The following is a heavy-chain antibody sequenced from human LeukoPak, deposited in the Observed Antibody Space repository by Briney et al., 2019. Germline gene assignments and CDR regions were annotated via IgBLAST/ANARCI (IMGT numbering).Heavy chain of an antibody. CDR2: ISAYNGKT. J-gene: IGHJ3*02. CDR3: ARRVTYYDSSERTAHAFDI. D-gene: IGHD3-22*01. CDR1: GYTFTTYG. Sequence: GASVKVSCKATGYTFTTYGISWVRQAPGQGLEWMGWISAYNGKTKYAQKFQGRVTMTTDTSTSTAYMELSSLRSEDTAVYYCARRVTYYDSSERTAHAFDIWGQGTMVTVSS. V-gene: IGHV1-18*01.